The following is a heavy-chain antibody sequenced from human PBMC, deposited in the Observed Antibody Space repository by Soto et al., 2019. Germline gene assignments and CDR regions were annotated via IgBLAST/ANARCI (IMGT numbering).Heavy chain of an antibody. Sequence: GGSLRLSCAASGFTFSSYAMSWVRQAAGKGLDLVSAISGSGGSTYYADSVKGRFTISRDNSKNTLYLQMNSLRAEDTAVYYCAKDVVYFYDSSGYYPILDYWGQGTLVTVSS. V-gene: IGHV3-23*01. CDR2: ISGSGGST. J-gene: IGHJ4*02. CDR1: GFTFSSYA. D-gene: IGHD3-22*01. CDR3: AKDVVYFYDSSGYYPILDY.